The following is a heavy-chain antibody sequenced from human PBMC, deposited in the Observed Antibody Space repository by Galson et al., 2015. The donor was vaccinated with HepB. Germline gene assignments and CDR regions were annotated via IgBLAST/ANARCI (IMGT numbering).Heavy chain of an antibody. CDR3: ARDPHLPLFYDSSGYYSYYFDY. V-gene: IGHV3-33*01. CDR1: GFTFSSYG. D-gene: IGHD3-22*01. J-gene: IGHJ4*02. CDR2: IWYDGSNK. Sequence: SLRLSCAASGFTFSSYGMHWVRQAPGKGLEWVAVIWYDGSNKYCTDSVKGRFTISRDNSKNTLYLQMNSLRAEDTAVYYCARDPHLPLFYDSSGYYSYYFDYWGQGTLVTVSS.